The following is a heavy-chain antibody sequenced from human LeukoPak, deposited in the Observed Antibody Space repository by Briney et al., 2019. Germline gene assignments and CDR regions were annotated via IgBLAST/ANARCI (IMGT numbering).Heavy chain of an antibody. CDR3: ARDRVTHLEWGDDDAFDI. J-gene: IGHJ3*02. D-gene: IGHD3-3*01. Sequence: ASVKVSCKASGYTFTSYYMYWVRQALGQGLEWMGIINPSGGSTSYAQKFQGRVTMTRDTSTSTVYMELSSLRSEDTAVYYCARDRVTHLEWGDDDAFDIWGQGTMVTVSS. CDR1: GYTFTSYY. CDR2: INPSGGST. V-gene: IGHV1-46*01.